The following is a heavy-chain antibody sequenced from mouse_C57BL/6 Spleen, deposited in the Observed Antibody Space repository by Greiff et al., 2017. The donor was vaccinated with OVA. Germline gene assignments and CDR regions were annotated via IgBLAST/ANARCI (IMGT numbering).Heavy chain of an antibody. Sequence: EVQRVESGGGLVKPGGSLKLSCAASGFTFSSYAMSWVRQTPEKRLGWVATISDGGSYTYYPDNVKGRFTISRDNAKNNLYLQMSHLKSEDTAMYYCARGGYGSSYAWFAYWGQGTLVTVSA. V-gene: IGHV5-4*01. CDR1: GFTFSSYA. CDR2: ISDGGSYT. D-gene: IGHD1-1*01. CDR3: ARGGYGSSYAWFAY. J-gene: IGHJ3*01.